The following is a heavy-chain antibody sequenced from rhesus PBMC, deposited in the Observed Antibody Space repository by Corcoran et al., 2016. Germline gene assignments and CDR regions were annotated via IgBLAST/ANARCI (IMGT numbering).Heavy chain of an antibody. CDR2: IEHRDSET. V-gene: IGHV5-2*01. Sequence: EVQLVQSGAEVKRPGESLKISCKTSGYSFTSYWISWVRTMPGKGLEWMGAIEHRDSETRYSPSFQGQVTISADKAISTAYLQWSSLKASDSATYYCAKDRILLDSWGQGVVVTVSS. CDR3: AKDRILLDS. CDR1: GYSFTSYW. J-gene: IGHJ6*01.